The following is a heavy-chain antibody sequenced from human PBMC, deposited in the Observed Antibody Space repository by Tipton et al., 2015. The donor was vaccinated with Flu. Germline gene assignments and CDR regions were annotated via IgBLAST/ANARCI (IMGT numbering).Heavy chain of an antibody. Sequence: TLSLTCTVSGGSISSGDYYWSWIRQPPGKGLEYIGYIYYSGSTYYNQSLKSRVTMSIDTSKNQFSLNLSSVTAADTAVYYCARDTYYYESGIVSNFDCWGPGALVTVSS. J-gene: IGHJ4*02. CDR3: ARDTYYYESGIVSNFDC. V-gene: IGHV4-30-4*01. D-gene: IGHD3-10*01. CDR1: GGSISSGDYY. CDR2: IYYSGST.